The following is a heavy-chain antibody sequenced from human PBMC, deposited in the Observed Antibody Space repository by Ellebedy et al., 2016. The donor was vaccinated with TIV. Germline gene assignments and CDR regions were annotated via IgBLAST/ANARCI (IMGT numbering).Heavy chain of an antibody. CDR2: IYSSGST. J-gene: IGHJ4*02. D-gene: IGHD3-10*01. CDR1: GGSISSGDRY. V-gene: IGHV4-30-4*01. Sequence: SETLSLTCTVSGGSISSGDRYWSWIRQPPGKGLEWIGYIYSSGSTYYNPSLKSRVIISIDTSKKQFSLNLSSVTAADTAVYYCARSPKGEWFGELGDYYFDYWGQGTLVTVSS. CDR3: ARSPKGEWFGELGDYYFDY.